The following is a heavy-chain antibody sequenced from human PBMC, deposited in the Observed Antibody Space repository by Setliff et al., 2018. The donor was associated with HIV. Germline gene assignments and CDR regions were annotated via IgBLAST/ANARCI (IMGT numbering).Heavy chain of an antibody. CDR1: GGSITSGSYY. Sequence: SETLSLTCTVSGGSITSGSYYWSWIRQPAGKGLEWIGRIYTTGSTNYNPSLKSRVTMSVDTPKKQFSLKLSSVTAADTAVYYCARVSSWPNWFDPWGQGTLVTVS. V-gene: IGHV4-61*02. CDR3: ARVSSWPNWFDP. J-gene: IGHJ5*02. CDR2: IYTTGST.